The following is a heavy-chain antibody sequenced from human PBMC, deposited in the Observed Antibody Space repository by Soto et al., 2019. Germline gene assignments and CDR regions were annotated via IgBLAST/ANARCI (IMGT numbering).Heavy chain of an antibody. CDR2: IWYDGSNK. CDR1: GFTFSSYG. J-gene: IGHJ6*02. CDR3: ARDAYCSGGSCYSANYGMDV. Sequence: QVQLVESGGGVVQPGRSLRLSCAASGFTFSSYGMHWVRQAPGKGLEWVAVIWYDGSNKYYADSVKGRFTISRDNSKNTLYLQMNSLRAEDTAVYYCARDAYCSGGSCYSANYGMDVWGQGTTVTVSS. V-gene: IGHV3-33*01. D-gene: IGHD2-15*01.